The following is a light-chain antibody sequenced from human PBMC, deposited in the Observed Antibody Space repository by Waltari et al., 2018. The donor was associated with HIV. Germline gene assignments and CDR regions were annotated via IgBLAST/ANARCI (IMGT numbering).Light chain of an antibody. CDR1: AFQKKF. Sequence: YELTPSPSVSVSPAQPATLNCLGDAFQKKFAYWYQHKPGQAPVLLISKDKERPSGIPDRFSGSGSGTTVTLTISGVRAEDEADYYCQSTDITGTYAVFGPGTKVTVL. CDR3: QSTDITGTYAV. CDR2: KDK. J-gene: IGLJ1*01. V-gene: IGLV3-25*03.